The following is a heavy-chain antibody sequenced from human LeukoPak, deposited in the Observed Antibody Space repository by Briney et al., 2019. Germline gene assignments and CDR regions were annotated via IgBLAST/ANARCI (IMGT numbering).Heavy chain of an antibody. V-gene: IGHV1-2*02. Sequence: ASVKVSCKASGYTFTGYYMHWVRQAPGQGLEWMGWINPNSGGTNYAQKFQGRVTLTRDTSISTAYMELSRLRSDDTAVYYCARGRITIFGVVIKEKHDAFDIWGQGTMVTVSS. CDR1: GYTFTGYY. CDR3: ARGRITIFGVVIKEKHDAFDI. J-gene: IGHJ3*02. CDR2: INPNSGGT. D-gene: IGHD3-3*01.